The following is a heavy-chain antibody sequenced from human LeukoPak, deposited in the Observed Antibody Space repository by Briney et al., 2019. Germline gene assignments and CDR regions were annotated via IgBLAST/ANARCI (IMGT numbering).Heavy chain of an antibody. D-gene: IGHD3-10*01. CDR3: ARERGSYYYGSGSPKGEFDY. CDR1: GFTFSSYW. CDR2: IKQDGSEK. Sequence: GGSLRLSCAASGFTFSSYWMSWVRQAPGKGLEWVANIKQDGSEKYYVDSVKGRFTISRDNAKKSLYLQMNSLRAEDTAVYYCARERGSYYYGSGSPKGEFDYWGQGTLVTVSS. V-gene: IGHV3-7*01. J-gene: IGHJ4*02.